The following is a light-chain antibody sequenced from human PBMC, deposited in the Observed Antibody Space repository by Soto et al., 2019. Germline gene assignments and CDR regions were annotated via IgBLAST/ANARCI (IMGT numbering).Light chain of an antibody. V-gene: IGKV1-39*01. CDR3: QQSYSSQYT. J-gene: IGKJ2*01. Sequence: DIQMTQSPSSLSTSVGDRVTITCRASQSISSYLNWYQQKPGKAPNLLIYAASSLQSWVPSRFSGSGSGTDSTLTISSLQPEDFATYDCQQSYSSQYTFGQGTKLEIK. CDR2: AAS. CDR1: QSISSY.